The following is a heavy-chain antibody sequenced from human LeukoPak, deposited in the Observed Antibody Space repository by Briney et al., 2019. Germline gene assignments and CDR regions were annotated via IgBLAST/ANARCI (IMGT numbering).Heavy chain of an antibody. CDR2: IYHSGST. V-gene: IGHV4-30-2*01. J-gene: IGHJ4*02. D-gene: IGHD5-18*01. Sequence: SETLSLTCTVSGGSISSGGYYWSWIRQPPGKGLEWIGYIYHSGSTYYNPSLKSRVTISVDRSKNQFSLKLSSVTAADTAVYYCARGLKRRSKLRVQLWLPFDYWGQGTLVTVSS. CDR1: GGSISSGGYY. CDR3: ARGLKRRSKLRVQLWLPFDY.